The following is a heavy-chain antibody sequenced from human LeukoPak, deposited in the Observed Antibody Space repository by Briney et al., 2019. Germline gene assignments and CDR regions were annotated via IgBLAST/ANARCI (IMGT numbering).Heavy chain of an antibody. CDR2: IYHTGST. J-gene: IGHJ1*01. Sequence: PSETLSPTCTVSGHSIINSYYWGWIRQPPGKGLEWIGSIYHTGSTYYNPSLKSRVTISVDTSKNQFSLKLNSVTAADTAVYYCARAVDSSGFSCFQHWGQGTLVTVSS. CDR3: ARAVDSSGFSCFQH. CDR1: GHSIINSYY. D-gene: IGHD3-22*01. V-gene: IGHV4-38-2*02.